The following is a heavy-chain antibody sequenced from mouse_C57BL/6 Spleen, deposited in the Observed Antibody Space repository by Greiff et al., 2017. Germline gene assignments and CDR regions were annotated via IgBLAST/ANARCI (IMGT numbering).Heavy chain of an antibody. CDR2: IYPGSGST. J-gene: IGHJ4*01. CDR3: ARYYSNYVGAMDY. Sequence: VQLQQSGAELVKPGASVKMSCKASGYTFTSYWITWVKQRPGQGLEWIGDIYPGSGSTNYNEKFKSKATLTVDTSSSTAYMQLSSLTSEDSAVYYCARYYSNYVGAMDYWGQGTSVTVSS. CDR1: GYTFTSYW. V-gene: IGHV1-55*01. D-gene: IGHD2-5*01.